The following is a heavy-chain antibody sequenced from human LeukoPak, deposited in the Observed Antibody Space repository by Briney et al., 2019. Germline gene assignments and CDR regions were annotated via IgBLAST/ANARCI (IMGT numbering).Heavy chain of an antibody. CDR1: GFVFSSYA. CDR2: ITGSGGRT. Sequence: GGSLRLSCVPSGFVFSSYAMSWVRQSPGTGLEWVSGITGSGGRTYYADSVKGRFTISRDNSQNTLYLQMNSLRAEDTAVYYCARDLGSMSSTRYYGMDVWGQGTTVTVSS. D-gene: IGHD3-16*01. V-gene: IGHV3-23*01. CDR3: ARDLGSMSSTRYYGMDV. J-gene: IGHJ6*02.